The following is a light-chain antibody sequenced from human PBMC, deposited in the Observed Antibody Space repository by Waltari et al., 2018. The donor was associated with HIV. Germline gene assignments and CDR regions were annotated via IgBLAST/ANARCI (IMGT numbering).Light chain of an antibody. CDR2: KDR. CDR1: KLEAKH. V-gene: IGLV3-1*01. CDR3: QAWDGSNGV. Sequence: SYELTQPPSAAVSPGHTASLTCSGDKLEAKHVCWYQQKPGQSPGLVLYKDRERPSGIPQRFSGSNSGNTATLTISGTQATDEADYFCQAWDGSNGVFGGGTKLTVL. J-gene: IGLJ3*02.